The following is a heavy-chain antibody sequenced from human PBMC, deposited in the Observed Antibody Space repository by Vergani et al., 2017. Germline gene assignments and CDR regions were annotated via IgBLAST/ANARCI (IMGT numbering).Heavy chain of an antibody. J-gene: IGHJ3*02. CDR3: AIVKSYDILTGYYGAFDI. D-gene: IGHD3-9*01. CDR1: GFTFDDYG. CDR2: INWNGGST. Sequence: EVQLVESGGGVVRPGGSLRLSCAASGFTFDDYGMSWVRQAPGKGLEWVSGINWNGGSTGYADSVKGRFTISRDNAKNSLYLQMNSLRAEDTALYHCAIVKSYDILTGYYGAFDIWGQGTMVTVSS. V-gene: IGHV3-20*01.